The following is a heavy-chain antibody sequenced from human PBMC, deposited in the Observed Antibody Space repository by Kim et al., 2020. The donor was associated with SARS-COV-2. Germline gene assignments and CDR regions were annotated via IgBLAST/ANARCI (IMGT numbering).Heavy chain of an antibody. V-gene: IGHV3-74*01. CDR2: IKSDGTDP. CDR3: ARGGQMTTINSLDY. D-gene: IGHD4-4*01. J-gene: IGHJ4*02. Sequence: GGSLRLSCAASGFTFSNYWMHWVRQAPGKGLVWVSRIKSDGTDPSYADSVKGRFTISRDNAKNTLNLQMYSLRVEDTAVYYCARGGQMTTINSLDYWGQGILVTASA. CDR1: GFTFSNYW.